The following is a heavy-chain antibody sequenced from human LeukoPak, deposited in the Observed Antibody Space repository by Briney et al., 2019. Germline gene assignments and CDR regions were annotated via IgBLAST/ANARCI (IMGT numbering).Heavy chain of an antibody. CDR1: GYSFTSYW. J-gene: IGHJ6*02. CDR2: IYPGDSDT. V-gene: IGHV5-51*01. CDR3: ARIPGYSKGYYYYGMDV. Sequence: GESLKISCKGSGYSFTSYWIGWVRQMPGKGLEWMGIIYPGDSDTRYSPSFQGQVTISADKSISTAYLQWSSLKASDTTIYYCARIPGYSKGYYYYGMDVWGQGTTVTVSS. D-gene: IGHD6-13*01.